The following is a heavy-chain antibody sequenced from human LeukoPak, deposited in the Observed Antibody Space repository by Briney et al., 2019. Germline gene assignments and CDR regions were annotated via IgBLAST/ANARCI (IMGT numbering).Heavy chain of an antibody. V-gene: IGHV1-46*01. D-gene: IGHD6-13*01. Sequence: GASVKVSCTASGYTFTSYYMHWVRQAPGQGLEWMGIINPSGGSTSYAQKFQGRVTMTRDTSTSTVYMELSSLRSEDTAVYYCARDARREQLVLWFDPWGQGTLVTVSS. CDR2: INPSGGST. J-gene: IGHJ5*02. CDR3: ARDARREQLVLWFDP. CDR1: GYTFTSYY.